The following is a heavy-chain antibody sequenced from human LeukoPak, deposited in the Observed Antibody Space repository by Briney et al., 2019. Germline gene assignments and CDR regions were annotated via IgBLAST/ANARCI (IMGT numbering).Heavy chain of an antibody. CDR3: AKDILPGMVRGDTAQIFDY. Sequence: PGGSLRLSCAASGFTFSSYGMHWVRQAPGKGLEWVAVISYDGSNKYYADSVKGRFTISRDNSKNTLYLQMNSLRAEDTAVYYCAKDILPGMVRGDTAQIFDYWGQGTLVTVSS. D-gene: IGHD3-10*01. CDR1: GFTFSSYG. CDR2: ISYDGSNK. V-gene: IGHV3-30*18. J-gene: IGHJ4*02.